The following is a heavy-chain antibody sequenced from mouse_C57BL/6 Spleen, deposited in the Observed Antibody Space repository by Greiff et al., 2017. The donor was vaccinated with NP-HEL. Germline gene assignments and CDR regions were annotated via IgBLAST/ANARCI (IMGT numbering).Heavy chain of an antibody. CDR1: GFTFSSYG. Sequence: EVQLVESGGDLVKPGGSLKLSCAASGFTFSSYGMSWVRQTPDKRLEWVATISSGGSYTYYPDSVKGRFTISRDNAKNTLYLQMSSLKSEDTAMYYCARQREGFAYWGQGTLVTVSA. J-gene: IGHJ3*01. CDR3: ARQREGFAY. V-gene: IGHV5-6*01. CDR2: ISSGGSYT.